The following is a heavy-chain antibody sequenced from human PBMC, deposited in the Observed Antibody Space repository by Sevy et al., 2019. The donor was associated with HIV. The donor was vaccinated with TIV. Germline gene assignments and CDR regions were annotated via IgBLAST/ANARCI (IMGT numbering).Heavy chain of an antibody. CDR2: ISDTGTST. J-gene: IGHJ4*02. V-gene: IGHV3-23*01. Sequence: GGSLRLSCAASGFTFSTYSMTWVRQAPRKGLEWVSAISDTGTSTYYTDSVEGRFTISRDNSKSTLFLHMNSLRAEDTALYYCAKFAGDFPHFDFWGLGTLVTVSS. CDR3: AKFAGDFPHFDF. CDR1: GFTFSTYS. D-gene: IGHD7-27*01.